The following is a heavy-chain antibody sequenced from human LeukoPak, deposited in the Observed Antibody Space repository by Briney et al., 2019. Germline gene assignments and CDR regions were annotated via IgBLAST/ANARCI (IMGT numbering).Heavy chain of an antibody. CDR1: GGTFSSYA. V-gene: IGHV1-69*13. CDR2: IIPIFGTA. D-gene: IGHD3-3*01. J-gene: IGHJ6*03. CDR3: ARGFAYYYFWSGPEPYYYYMDV. Sequence: SVKVSCKASGGTFSSYAISWVRQAPGQGLEWMGGIIPIFGTANYAQKFQGRVTITADESTSTAYMELSSLRSEDTAVYYCARGFAYYYFWSGPEPYYYYMDVWGKGTTVTVSS.